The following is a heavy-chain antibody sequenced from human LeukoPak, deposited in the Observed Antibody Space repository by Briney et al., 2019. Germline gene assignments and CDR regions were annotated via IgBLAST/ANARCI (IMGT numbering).Heavy chain of an antibody. V-gene: IGHV1-2*02. CDR1: GYTFTDYY. J-gene: IGHJ6*02. D-gene: IGHD3-10*01. Sequence: ASVKVSCKASGYTFTDYYVHWVRQAPGQGLEWMGWINPNSGGTNYAQKFQGRVTITADKSTSTAYMELSSLRSEDTAVYYCARDQAYGSGSYYNVFAFCGMDVWGQGTTVTVSS. CDR2: INPNSGGT. CDR3: ARDQAYGSGSYYNVFAFCGMDV.